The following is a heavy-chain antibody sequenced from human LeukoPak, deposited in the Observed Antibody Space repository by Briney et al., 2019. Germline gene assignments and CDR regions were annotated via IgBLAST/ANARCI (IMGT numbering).Heavy chain of an antibody. Sequence: SETLSLTCAVSGVSISISNWWIWVRQPPGEGLEWIGEIYHSGSTSYNPSLKSRVTISVDKSKNQFSLRLSSVTAADTAVYYCARDSGYDPYYFDYWGQGALVTVS. J-gene: IGHJ4*02. V-gene: IGHV4-4*02. D-gene: IGHD5-12*01. CDR2: IYHSGST. CDR3: ARDSGYDPYYFDY. CDR1: GVSISISNW.